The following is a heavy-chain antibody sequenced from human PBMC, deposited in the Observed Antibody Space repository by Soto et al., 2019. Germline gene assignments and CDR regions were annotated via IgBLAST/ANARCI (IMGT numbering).Heavy chain of an antibody. CDR1: GASISSIIYY. V-gene: IGHV4-39*01. CDR2: IYYGGST. D-gene: IGHD4-17*01. CDR3: ASTNYGDYVCKH. J-gene: IGHJ4*02. Sequence: PSVTLCLTCTVSGASISSIIYYWGWIRQPPGKGLEWIGSIYYGGSTYYNPSLKSRVTISVDTSKTQCSLKLSSVTAADTAVYYCASTNYGDYVCKHWGQGTLATVSS.